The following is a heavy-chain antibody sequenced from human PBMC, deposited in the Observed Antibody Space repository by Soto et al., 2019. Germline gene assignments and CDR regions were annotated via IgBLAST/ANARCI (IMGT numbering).Heavy chain of an antibody. V-gene: IGHV4-34*01. CDR2: INHSGST. J-gene: IGHJ4*02. Sequence: PSETLSLTYAVYGGSFSGYYWSWIRQPPGKGLEWIGEINHSGSTNYNPSLKSRVTISVDTSKNQFSLKLSSVTAADTAVYYCARAGFSVTTPFDYWGQGTLVTVSS. CDR3: ARAGFSVTTPFDY. D-gene: IGHD4-4*01. CDR1: GGSFSGYY.